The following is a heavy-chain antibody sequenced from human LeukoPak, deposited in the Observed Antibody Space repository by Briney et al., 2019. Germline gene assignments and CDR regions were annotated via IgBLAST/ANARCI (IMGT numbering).Heavy chain of an antibody. CDR1: GFTFSDYY. V-gene: IGHV3-11*01. CDR3: ARDARPDYYYYGMDV. CDR2: ISNSGSTI. J-gene: IGHJ6*02. Sequence: GGSLRLSCAASGFTFSDYYMSWIRQAPGKGLEWVSYISNSGSTIYYADSVKGRFTISRDNAKNSLYLQMNSLRAEDTAVYYCARDARPDYYYYGMDVWGQGTTVTVS.